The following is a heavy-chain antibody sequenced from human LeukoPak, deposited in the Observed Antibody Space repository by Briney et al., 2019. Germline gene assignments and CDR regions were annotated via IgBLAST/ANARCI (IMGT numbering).Heavy chain of an antibody. CDR1: GGSFSGYY. Sequence: SETLSLTCAVYGGSFSGYYWSWIRQPPGKGLEWIGEINHSGSTNYNPSLKSRVTISVDTSKDQFSLKLSSVTAADTAVYYCARDSPWYFDLWGRGTLVTVSS. CDR3: ARDSPWYFDL. D-gene: IGHD6-13*01. V-gene: IGHV4-34*01. J-gene: IGHJ2*01. CDR2: INHSGST.